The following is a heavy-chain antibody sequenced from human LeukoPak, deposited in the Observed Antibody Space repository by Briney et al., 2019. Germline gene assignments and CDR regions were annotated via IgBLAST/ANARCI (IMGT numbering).Heavy chain of an antibody. CDR1: GGSISSSSYY. V-gene: IGHV4-39*01. D-gene: IGHD3-22*01. J-gene: IGHJ3*02. CDR3: ARLRITMIVEAFDI. CDR2: IYYSGST. Sequence: SETLSLTCTVSGGSISSSSYYWGWIRQPPGKGLEWIGSIYYSGSTYYNPSLKSRVTISVDTSKNQFSLKLSSVTAADTAVYYCARLRITMIVEAFDIWGQGTMVTVSS.